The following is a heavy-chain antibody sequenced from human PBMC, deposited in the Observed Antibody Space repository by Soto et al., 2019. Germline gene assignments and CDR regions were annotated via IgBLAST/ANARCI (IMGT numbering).Heavy chain of an antibody. Sequence: EVQLLESGGGLVQPGGSLRVSCAASGFTFSGYGMSWVRQAPGKGLEWVSRISGSAGSTYYADSVKGWFTISRDNDKNTRYLQIMRLRAEDSKVYYCTTSLASIRLAFYICGQ. CDR2: ISGSAGST. CDR3: TTSLASIRLAFYI. J-gene: IGHJ3*02. D-gene: IGHD2-21*01. V-gene: IGHV3-23*01. CDR1: GFTFSGYG.